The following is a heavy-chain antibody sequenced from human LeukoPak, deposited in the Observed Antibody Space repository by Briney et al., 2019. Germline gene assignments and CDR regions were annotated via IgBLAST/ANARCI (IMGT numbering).Heavy chain of an antibody. CDR1: GYTFTSYG. J-gene: IGHJ5*02. V-gene: IGHV1-18*01. Sequence: GASVKVSCKASGYTFTSYGISWVRQAPGQGLEWMGWISAYNGNTNYAQKLQGRVTMTTDTSTSTAYMELRSLRSDDTAVYYCARDRGRYCSSTSCYKSLENWFDPWGQGTLVTVPS. CDR3: ARDRGRYCSSTSCYKSLENWFDP. CDR2: ISAYNGNT. D-gene: IGHD2-2*02.